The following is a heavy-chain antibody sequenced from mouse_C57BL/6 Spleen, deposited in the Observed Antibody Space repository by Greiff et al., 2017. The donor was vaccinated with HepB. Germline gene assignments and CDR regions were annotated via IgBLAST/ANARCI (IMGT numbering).Heavy chain of an antibody. D-gene: IGHD2-3*01. Sequence: EVKLVESGGGLVQPGGSMKLSCVASGFTFSNYWMNWVRQSPEKGLEWVAQIRLKSDNYATHYAESVKGRFTISRDDPKSSVYLQMNNLRAEDTGIYYCTAGWLLYFDYWGQGTTLTVSS. CDR3: TAGWLLYFDY. CDR2: IRLKSDNYAT. J-gene: IGHJ2*01. CDR1: GFTFSNYW. V-gene: IGHV6-3*01.